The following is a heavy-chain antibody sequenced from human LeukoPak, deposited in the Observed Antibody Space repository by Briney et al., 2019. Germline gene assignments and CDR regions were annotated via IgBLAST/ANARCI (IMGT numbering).Heavy chain of an antibody. Sequence: GGSLRLSCAASGFTFDDYAMHWVRQAPGKGLEWVSLISGDGGSTYYADSVKGRFTISRDNAKNSLYLQMNSLRAEDTAVYYCASPRGYGYYFDYWGQGTLVTVSS. J-gene: IGHJ4*02. D-gene: IGHD5-12*01. CDR3: ASPRGYGYYFDY. CDR1: GFTFDDYA. V-gene: IGHV3-43*02. CDR2: ISGDGGST.